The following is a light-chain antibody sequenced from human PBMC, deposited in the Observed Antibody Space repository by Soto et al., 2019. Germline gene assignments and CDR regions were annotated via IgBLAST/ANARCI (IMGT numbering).Light chain of an antibody. V-gene: IGKV1-5*01. J-gene: IGKJ1*01. Sequence: DIQMTQSPSALSASVGDRVTITCRASQSISSWLAGYQQKPGKAHRLLIYDASYLERGVPSRFSGSGSGTDFTFNISDLQPDDLGIYYCQQYNNFWTLGQGTKVEI. CDR2: DAS. CDR3: QQYNNFWT. CDR1: QSISSW.